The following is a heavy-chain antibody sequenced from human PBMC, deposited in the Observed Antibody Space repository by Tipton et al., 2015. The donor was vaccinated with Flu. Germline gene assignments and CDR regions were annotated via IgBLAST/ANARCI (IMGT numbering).Heavy chain of an antibody. CDR3: VAYYDSSGYYYFDY. J-gene: IGHJ4*02. CDR1: GYTFTSYG. CDR2: ISAYNGNT. Sequence: QLVQSGAEVKKPGASVKVSCKASGYTFTSYGISWVRQAPGQGLEWMGWISAYNGNTNYAQKLQGRVTMTTDTSTSTAYMEPRSLRSDDTAVYYCVAYYDSSGYYYFDYWGQGTLVTVSS. D-gene: IGHD3-22*01. V-gene: IGHV1-18*01.